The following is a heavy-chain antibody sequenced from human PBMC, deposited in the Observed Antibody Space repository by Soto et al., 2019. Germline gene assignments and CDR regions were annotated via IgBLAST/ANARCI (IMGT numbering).Heavy chain of an antibody. V-gene: IGHV4-30-2*01. CDR2: IYNSGNT. Sequence: SETLSLTCAVSGGSISSGFYSWSWIRQPPGQGLEWIGYIYNSGNTYYNPSLMSRVTISVYRSQNHFSLKLSSVTAADTAVYYCARGSDGVWNWFDPWGQGTQVTV. CDR1: GGSISSGFYS. J-gene: IGHJ5*02. CDR3: ARGSDGVWNWFDP. D-gene: IGHD2-21*02.